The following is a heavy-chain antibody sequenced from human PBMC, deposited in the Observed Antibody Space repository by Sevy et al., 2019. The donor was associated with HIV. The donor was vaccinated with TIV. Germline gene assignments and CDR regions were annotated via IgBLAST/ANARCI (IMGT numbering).Heavy chain of an antibody. CDR3: ARGQHSSSWYNWFDP. D-gene: IGHD6-13*01. Sequence: SETLSLTCAVYGGSFSGYYWSWIRQPPGKGLEWIGEINYSGSTNYNPSLKSRVTISVDTSKNQFSLKLSSVTAADTAVYYCARGQHSSSWYNWFDPWGQGTLVTVSS. V-gene: IGHV4-34*01. CDR1: GGSFSGYY. J-gene: IGHJ5*02. CDR2: INYSGST.